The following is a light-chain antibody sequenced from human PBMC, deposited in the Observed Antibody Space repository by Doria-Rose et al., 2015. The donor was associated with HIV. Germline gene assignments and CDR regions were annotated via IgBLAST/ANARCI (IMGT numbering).Light chain of an antibody. J-gene: IGKJ5*01. CDR3: QQYGTSRGT. CDR2: DGS. V-gene: IGKV3-20*01. CDR1: QSFSSTC. Sequence: TQSPGTLSLSPGERATLSCRASQSFSSTCLAWYQQKPGQAPSLLIYDGSTRATGIPDRFSGSGSGTDFTLTISRLEPEDVAVYYCQQYGTSRGTFGQGTRLEIK.